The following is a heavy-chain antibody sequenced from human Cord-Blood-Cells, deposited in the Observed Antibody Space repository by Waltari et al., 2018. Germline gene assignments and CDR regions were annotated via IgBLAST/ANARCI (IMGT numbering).Heavy chain of an antibody. CDR3: ARLDLEWLLFAFDI. Sequence: QLQLQESGPGLVKPSETLTLTCTVSGGSISSTSYYWGWFRQPPGKGLEWIGRIYYSGSTYYNPSLKSRVTISVDTSKNQFSLKLSSVTAADTAVYYCARLDLEWLLFAFDIWGQGTMVTVSS. CDR2: IYYSGST. V-gene: IGHV4-39*01. CDR1: GGSISSTSYY. J-gene: IGHJ3*02. D-gene: IGHD3-3*01.